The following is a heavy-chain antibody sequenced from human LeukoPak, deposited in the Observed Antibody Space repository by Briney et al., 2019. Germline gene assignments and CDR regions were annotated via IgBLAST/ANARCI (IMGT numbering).Heavy chain of an antibody. CDR1: GYTFANYG. D-gene: IGHD5-18*01. CDR2: ISAYNGNT. V-gene: IGHV1-18*01. J-gene: IGHJ6*02. Sequence: ASVKVCCKASGYTFANYGISSVRQAPGQGLEWMGWISAYNGNTNYAQKLQGRVTMTTDTSTSTAYMELRSLRSDDTAVYYCASGGTAMASGDNYYYGMDVWGQGTTVTVSS. CDR3: ASGGTAMASGDNYYYGMDV.